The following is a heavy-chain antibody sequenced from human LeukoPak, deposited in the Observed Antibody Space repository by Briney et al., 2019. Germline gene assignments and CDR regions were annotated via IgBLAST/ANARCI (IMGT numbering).Heavy chain of an antibody. CDR1: GYTFTGYY. V-gene: IGHV1-2*02. Sequence: GASVTVSCKASGYTFTGYYMHWVRQAPGQGLEGMGWINPNSGGTNYAQKFQGRVTMTRDTSISTAYMELSRLRSDDTAVYYCARVTMVRGVIINPGLNNWFDPWGQGTLVTVSS. CDR3: ARVTMVRGVIINPGLNNWFDP. J-gene: IGHJ5*02. D-gene: IGHD3-10*01. CDR2: INPNSGGT.